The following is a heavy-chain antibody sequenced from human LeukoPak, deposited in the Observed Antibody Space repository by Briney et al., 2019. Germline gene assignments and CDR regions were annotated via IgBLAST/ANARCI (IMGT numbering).Heavy chain of an antibody. V-gene: IGHV4-34*01. CDR2: INHSGST. CDR1: GGSFSGYY. Sequence: SETLSLACAVYGGSFSGYYWSWIRQPPGKGLEWIGEINHSGSTNYNPSLKSRVTISVDTSKNQFSLKLSSVTAADTAVYYCARVAYYYDSSGYLIPSGAFDYWGQGTLVTVSS. J-gene: IGHJ4*02. CDR3: ARVAYYYDSSGYLIPSGAFDY. D-gene: IGHD3-22*01.